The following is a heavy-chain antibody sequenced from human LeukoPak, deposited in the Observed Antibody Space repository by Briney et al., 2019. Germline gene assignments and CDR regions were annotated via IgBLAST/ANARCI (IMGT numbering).Heavy chain of an antibody. V-gene: IGHV4-59*11. CDR3: ARQAAFDRSEGQFDY. J-gene: IGHJ4*02. CDR1: GGSISNHY. Sequence: SETLSLTCTVSGGSISNHYWSWIRQPPGKGLEWIGYIYNSVTTNYNPSLKSRVTISVDTSKNQFSLKLTSATAADTAVYYCARQAAFDRSEGQFDYWGQGTLVTVSS. CDR2: IYNSVTT. D-gene: IGHD3-9*01.